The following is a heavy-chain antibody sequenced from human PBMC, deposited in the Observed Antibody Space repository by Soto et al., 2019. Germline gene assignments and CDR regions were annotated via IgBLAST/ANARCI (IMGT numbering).Heavy chain of an antibody. D-gene: IGHD2-15*01. Sequence: QVQLQQWGAGLLKPSETLSLTCAVYGGSFSGYYWSWIRQPPGKGLEWIGEINHSGSTNYNPSLKSRVTRSVDTAKNQFSLKLSSVTAADTAVYYCARGREYCSGGSCDPRYYDYGMDVWGQGTTVTVSS. CDR2: INHSGST. J-gene: IGHJ6*02. V-gene: IGHV4-34*01. CDR1: GGSFSGYY. CDR3: ARGREYCSGGSCDPRYYDYGMDV.